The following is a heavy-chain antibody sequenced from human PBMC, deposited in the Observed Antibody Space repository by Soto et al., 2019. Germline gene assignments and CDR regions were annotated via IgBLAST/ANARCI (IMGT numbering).Heavy chain of an antibody. D-gene: IGHD2-8*01. CDR2: ISSSGTAT. CDR3: ARIWGGGGYALIY. V-gene: IGHV3-11*01. CDR1: GFTFSDFY. J-gene: IGHJ4*02. Sequence: QVQLVESGGGLVKPGGSLRLSCAASGFTFSDFYMSWIRQAPGKGLEWISYISSSGTATYYTDSVKGRFTISRDNANISLYLQMNTLGDENTAVYYCARIWGGGGYALIYWGQGTLVTVSS.